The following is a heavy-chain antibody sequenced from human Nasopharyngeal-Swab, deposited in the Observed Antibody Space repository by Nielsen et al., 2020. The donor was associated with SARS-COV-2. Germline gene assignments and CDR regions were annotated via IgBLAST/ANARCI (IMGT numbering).Heavy chain of an antibody. CDR2: IHYSGST. Sequence: GSLRLSCTVSGDSINNYYWAWIRQSPTKGLEWIGYIHYSGSTKYNPSLKSRVIMSVDTSKNQFSLRLTSVTAADTAVYFCARGLVYLEWIYGYWGQGILVTVSS. V-gene: IGHV4-59*08. CDR1: GDSINNYY. CDR3: ARGLVYLEWIYGY. D-gene: IGHD3-3*01. J-gene: IGHJ4*02.